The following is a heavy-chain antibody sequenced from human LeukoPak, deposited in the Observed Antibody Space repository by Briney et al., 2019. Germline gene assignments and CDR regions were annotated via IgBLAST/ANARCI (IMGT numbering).Heavy chain of an antibody. V-gene: IGHV1-46*01. J-gene: IGHJ4*02. CDR1: GYTFTSYY. Sequence: GASVKVSCKASGYTFTSYYLHWVRQAPGQGLEWMGIINSSGGSTSYAQKFQDRVTMTRDTPTSTAYMELSSLRSEDTAVYYCARGHSNSPFLYWGQGTLVTVSS. D-gene: IGHD6-6*01. CDR2: INSSGGST. CDR3: ARGHSNSPFLY.